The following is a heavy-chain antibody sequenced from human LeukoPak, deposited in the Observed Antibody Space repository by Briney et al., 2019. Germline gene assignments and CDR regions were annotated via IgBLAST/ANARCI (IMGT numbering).Heavy chain of an antibody. Sequence: GGSLRLSCAASGFTVSSNYMSWVRQAPGKGLEWVSVIYSGGSTYYADSVKGRFTISRDNSKNTLYLQMNSLRAEDTAVYYCARDGIVVVPAAMYYYYYGMDVWGQGTTVTVSS. CDR3: ARDGIVVVPAAMYYYYYGMDV. V-gene: IGHV3-66*01. J-gene: IGHJ6*02. D-gene: IGHD2-2*01. CDR1: GFTVSSNY. CDR2: IYSGGST.